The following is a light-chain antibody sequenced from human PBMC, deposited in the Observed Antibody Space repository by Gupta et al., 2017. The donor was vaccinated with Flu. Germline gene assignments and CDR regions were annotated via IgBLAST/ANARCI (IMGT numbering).Light chain of an antibody. Sequence: PAAVSLTPGERATRSVRSRPSVRSYLAWYQQKSGQAPRLLIYDASNRATGIPARFSGSGSGTDFTLSISSLEPEDFAVYYCQQRSNWAGTFGQGTKVEIK. CDR2: DAS. CDR1: PSVRSY. J-gene: IGKJ1*01. CDR3: QQRSNWAGT. V-gene: IGKV3-11*01.